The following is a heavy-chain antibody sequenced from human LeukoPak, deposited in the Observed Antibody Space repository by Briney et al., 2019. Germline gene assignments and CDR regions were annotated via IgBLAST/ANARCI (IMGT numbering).Heavy chain of an antibody. CDR3: AKDQDTAMKTHNFDY. CDR1: GFTFSSYG. J-gene: IGHJ4*02. V-gene: IGHV3-30*18. CDR2: ISYDGSNK. D-gene: IGHD5-18*01. Sequence: GGSLRLSCAASGFTFSSYGMHWVRQAPGKGLEWVAVISYDGSNKYYADSVKGRFTISRDNSKNTLYLQMNSLRAVDTAVYYCAKDQDTAMKTHNFDYWGQGTLVTVSS.